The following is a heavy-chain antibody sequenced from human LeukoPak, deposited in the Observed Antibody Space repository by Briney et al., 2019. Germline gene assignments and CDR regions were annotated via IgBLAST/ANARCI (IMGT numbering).Heavy chain of an antibody. CDR3: AKIPHPRIVGAAGYFDY. Sequence: PGGSLRLSCAASGFTFSSYAMTWVRQAPGKGLEWVSAISANGGTTSYADSVKGRFTISRDNSKNTLYLQMNSLRAEDTAVYYCAKIPHPRIVGAAGYFDYWGQGTLVTVSS. CDR1: GFTFSSYA. J-gene: IGHJ4*02. CDR2: ISANGGTT. V-gene: IGHV3-23*01. D-gene: IGHD1-26*01.